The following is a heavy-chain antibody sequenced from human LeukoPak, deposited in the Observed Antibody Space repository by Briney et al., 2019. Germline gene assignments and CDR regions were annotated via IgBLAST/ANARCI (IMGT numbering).Heavy chain of an antibody. CDR2: HSRST. V-gene: IGHV4-34*01. J-gene: IGHJ4*02. Sequence: HSRSTNYNPSLKSRVTISVDTSKNQFSLKLSSVTAADTAVYYCARVRLTEWELLPDYFDYWGQGTLVTVSX. CDR3: ARVRLTEWELLPDYFDY. D-gene: IGHD1-26*01.